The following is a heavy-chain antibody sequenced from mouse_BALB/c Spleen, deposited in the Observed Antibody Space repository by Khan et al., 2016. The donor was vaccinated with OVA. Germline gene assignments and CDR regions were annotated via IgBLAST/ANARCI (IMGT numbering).Heavy chain of an antibody. J-gene: IGHJ2*01. CDR3: ARWSPGGYDCFDY. D-gene: IGHD2-2*01. CDR2: IYPGTGSI. Sequence: QVQLKQSGAELVRPGASVKLSCKTSGYIFISCWIHWVKQRSGQGLEWIARIYPGTGSIYYNEKFKDKATLTADNSSSTDYMQLSSLKSDDSAGYFCARWSPGGYDCFDYWGQGTTLTVSS. CDR1: GYIFISCW. V-gene: IGHV1-76*01.